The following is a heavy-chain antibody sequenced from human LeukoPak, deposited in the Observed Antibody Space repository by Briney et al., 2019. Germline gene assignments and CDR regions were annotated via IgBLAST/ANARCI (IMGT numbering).Heavy chain of an antibody. Sequence: GGSLRLSCAASGFTFSSYAMSWVRQAPGKGLEWVSAISGSGGSTYYAGSVKGRFTISRDNSKNTLYLQMNSLRAEDTAVYYCAKDRPDIVVVVAATGASDFDYWGQGTLVTVSS. V-gene: IGHV3-23*01. J-gene: IGHJ4*02. D-gene: IGHD2-15*01. CDR3: AKDRPDIVVVVAATGASDFDY. CDR1: GFTFSSYA. CDR2: ISGSGGST.